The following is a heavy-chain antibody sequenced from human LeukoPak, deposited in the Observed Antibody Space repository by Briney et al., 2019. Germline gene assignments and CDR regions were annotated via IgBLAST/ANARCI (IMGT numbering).Heavy chain of an antibody. V-gene: IGHV4-39*01. D-gene: IGHD4-17*01. CDR3: ARVITTVTIFDY. CDR2: IHYSGST. CDR1: GGSISSSSYY. Sequence: SETLSLTCTVSGGSISSSSYYWGWIRQPPGKGLEWIGSIHYSGSTYYNPSLKSRVTISVDTSKNQFSLKLSSVTAADTAVYYCARVITTVTIFDYWGQGTLVTVSS. J-gene: IGHJ4*02.